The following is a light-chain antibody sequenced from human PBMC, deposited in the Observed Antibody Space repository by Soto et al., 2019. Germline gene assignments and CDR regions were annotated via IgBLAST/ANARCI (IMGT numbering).Light chain of an antibody. CDR1: SSDVGSYNF. CDR3: CSYAGSSTLV. CDR2: EGS. J-gene: IGLJ2*01. Sequence: QSVLTQPASVSGYPGQSITISCTGTSSDVGSYNFVSWYQQHPGKAPKLMIYEGSKRPSGVSNRFSGSKSGNTASLTISGLQAEDEADYYCCSYAGSSTLVFGGGTK. V-gene: IGLV2-23*01.